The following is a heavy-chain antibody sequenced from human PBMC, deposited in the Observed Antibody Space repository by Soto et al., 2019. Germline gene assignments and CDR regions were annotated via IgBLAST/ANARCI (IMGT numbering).Heavy chain of an antibody. Sequence: ASVKVSCKASGYIFTNYYIHWVRQPPGQGLEWMAIINPLPTSGSTNYAQEFQGRVTVTRDTSTSTVYMELNSLRSDDTAIYYCARDLGAAAYRGKGTLVTVSS. CDR3: ARDLGAAAY. CDR2: INPLPTSGST. V-gene: IGHV1-46*01. CDR1: GYIFTNYY. J-gene: IGHJ4*02. D-gene: IGHD6-13*01.